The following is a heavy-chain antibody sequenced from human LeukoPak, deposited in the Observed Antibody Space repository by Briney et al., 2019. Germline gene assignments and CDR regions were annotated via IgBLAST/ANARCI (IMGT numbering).Heavy chain of an antibody. CDR2: ISYDGSSK. Sequence: PGRSLRLSCAASGFTFSSYAMHWVRQAPGKGLEWVAVISYDGSSKYYADSVKGRFTISRDNSKNTLYLQMNSLRAEDTAVYYCARETYGSGLFDYWGQGTLVTVSS. D-gene: IGHD3-10*01. CDR3: ARETYGSGLFDY. V-gene: IGHV3-30*04. CDR1: GFTFSSYA. J-gene: IGHJ4*02.